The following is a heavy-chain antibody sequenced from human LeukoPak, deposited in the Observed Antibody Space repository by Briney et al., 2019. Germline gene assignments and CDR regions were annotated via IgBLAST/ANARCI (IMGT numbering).Heavy chain of an antibody. J-gene: IGHJ4*02. Sequence: KPSETLSLTCNVSGGSISSSSYYWGWIRQPPGKELEWIGSIYCSGRPYYHPSLKSRVTISVDTSKNQFSLKLSSVTAADTAVYYCARPMVRGALDYWGQGTLVTVSS. CDR2: IYCSGRP. D-gene: IGHD3-10*01. CDR1: GGSISSSSYY. CDR3: ARPMVRGALDY. V-gene: IGHV4-39*01.